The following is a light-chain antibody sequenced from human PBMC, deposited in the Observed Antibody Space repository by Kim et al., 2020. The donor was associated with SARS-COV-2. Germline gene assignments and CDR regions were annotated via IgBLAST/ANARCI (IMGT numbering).Light chain of an antibody. CDR1: NNNVGNQG. Sequence: QAGLTQPPSVSKGLGQTATLTCTGNNNNVGNQGAAWLQQHQGHPPKLLSYRNNNRPSGISERLSASRSGNTAYLTITGLQPEDEADYYCSAWDSSLSAWVIGRGTKMTVL. CDR3: SAWDSSLSAWV. J-gene: IGLJ3*02. V-gene: IGLV10-54*01. CDR2: RNN.